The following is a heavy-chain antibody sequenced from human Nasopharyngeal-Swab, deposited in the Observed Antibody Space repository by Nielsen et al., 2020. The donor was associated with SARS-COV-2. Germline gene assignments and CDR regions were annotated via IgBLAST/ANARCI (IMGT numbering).Heavy chain of an antibody. CDR1: GFTFDNYE. V-gene: IGHV3-48*03. CDR3: ARASRGWS. Sequence: GESLKISCVAPGFTFDNYEMNRVLQARGKGLEWGSYISTSGVTIHYADSVRGRFTISRDNAKKSLYLQMNSLRAEDTAVYYCARASRGWSWGQGTLVTVSS. J-gene: IGHJ5*02. CDR2: ISTSGVTI. D-gene: IGHD6-19*01.